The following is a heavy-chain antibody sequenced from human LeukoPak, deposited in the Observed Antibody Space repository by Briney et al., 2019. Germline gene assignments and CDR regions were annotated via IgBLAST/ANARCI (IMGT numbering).Heavy chain of an antibody. D-gene: IGHD1/OR15-1a*01. Sequence: SETLSLTCNVSGTSFTHYYWSWIRQTPKKGLEWIAQINHSGDTSYNPSLRSRITLSVDRSKNQFSLKVTSVTAADTGVYYCARGPGTVGLSPWGQGTLVTVSS. CDR3: ARGPGTVGLSP. CDR1: GTSFTHYY. V-gene: IGHV4-34*01. J-gene: IGHJ5*02. CDR2: INHSGDT.